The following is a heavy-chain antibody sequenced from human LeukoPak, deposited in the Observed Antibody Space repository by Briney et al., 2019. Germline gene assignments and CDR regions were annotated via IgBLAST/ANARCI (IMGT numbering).Heavy chain of an antibody. CDR1: GGSFSGYY. Sequence: SETLSLTCAVYGGSFSGYYWSWIRQPPGKGLGWIGEINQSGSTNYNPSLKSRVTISVDTSKNQFSLKLSSVTAADTAVYYCARQVIYVGSDYYYGMDVWGQGTTVTVSS. CDR2: INQSGST. CDR3: ARQVIYVGSDYYYGMDV. J-gene: IGHJ6*02. V-gene: IGHV4-34*01. D-gene: IGHD3-10*01.